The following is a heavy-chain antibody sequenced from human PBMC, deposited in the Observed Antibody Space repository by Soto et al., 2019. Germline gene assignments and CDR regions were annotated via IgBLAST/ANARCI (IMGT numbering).Heavy chain of an antibody. V-gene: IGHV4-30-4*01. D-gene: IGHD2-15*01. CDR1: GGSISSGDYY. CDR2: IFYSGNT. Sequence: QVQLQESGPGLVKPSQTLSLTCTVSGGSISSGDYYWCWIRQPPGKGLEWIGSIFYSGNTHYNPALRSRLTISVHTSKNQFSLKLSSVTAADTAVYYCARASAYTATDFDYWGQGTLVTVSS. CDR3: ARASAYTATDFDY. J-gene: IGHJ4*02.